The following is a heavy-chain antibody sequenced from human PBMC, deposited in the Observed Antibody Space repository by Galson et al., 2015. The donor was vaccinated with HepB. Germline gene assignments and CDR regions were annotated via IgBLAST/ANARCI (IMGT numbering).Heavy chain of an antibody. D-gene: IGHD3-22*01. J-gene: IGHJ4*02. Sequence: SLRLSCAASGFTFSSYAMSWVRQAPGKGLEWVSAISGSGGSTYYADSVKGRFTISRDNSKNTLYLQMNSLRAEDTAVYYCARDLTIVVGPIDYWGQGTLVTVSS. CDR2: ISGSGGST. CDR3: ARDLTIVVGPIDY. CDR1: GFTFSSYA. V-gene: IGHV3-23*01.